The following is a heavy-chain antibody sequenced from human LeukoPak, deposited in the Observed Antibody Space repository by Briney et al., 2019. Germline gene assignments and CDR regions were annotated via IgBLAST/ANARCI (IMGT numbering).Heavy chain of an antibody. D-gene: IGHD1-1*01. V-gene: IGHV3-23*01. Sequence: PGGSLRLSCAASGFTFYNYALSWVGQAPGKGLEWVPAIDETGAGTSYADSVKGRFTISRDNSKNTLSLQMSSLRADDTAVYYCAKEQQRHFDFDYWGQGTLVTVSS. J-gene: IGHJ4*02. CDR3: AKEQQRHFDFDY. CDR2: IDETGAGT. CDR1: GFTFYNYA.